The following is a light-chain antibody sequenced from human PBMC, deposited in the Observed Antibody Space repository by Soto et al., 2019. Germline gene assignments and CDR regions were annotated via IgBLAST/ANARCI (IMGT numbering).Light chain of an antibody. CDR2: AAS. CDR1: QTVSSNF. CDR3: QHRNYCPVT. J-gene: IGKJ5*01. V-gene: IGKV3D-20*02. Sequence: HAPYTLSSSKCERSTLSCRFSQTVSSNFSAWYQQKRGEAPLLLIYAASKAASGIPTMFSGSASGTFFTLTISILQPEDFAYYCWQHRNYCPVTFGQGTRLEIK.